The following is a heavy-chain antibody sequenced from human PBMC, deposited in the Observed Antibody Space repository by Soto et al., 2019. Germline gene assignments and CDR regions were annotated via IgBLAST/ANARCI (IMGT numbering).Heavy chain of an antibody. CDR2: IIPIFGTA. J-gene: IGHJ4*02. CDR1: GGTFSSYA. Sequence: QVQLVQSGAEVKKPGSSVKVSCKASGGTFSSYAISWVRQAPGQGLEWMGGIIPIFGTANYAQKFQGRVTITADESRSTADMEPSSLRSEDTAVYYCALLGQWLVRRQTPEDYWGQGTLVTVSS. V-gene: IGHV1-69*12. D-gene: IGHD6-19*01. CDR3: ALLGQWLVRRQTPEDY.